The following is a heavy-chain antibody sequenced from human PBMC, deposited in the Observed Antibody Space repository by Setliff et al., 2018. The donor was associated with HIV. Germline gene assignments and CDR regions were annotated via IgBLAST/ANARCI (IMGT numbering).Heavy chain of an antibody. J-gene: IGHJ6*02. Sequence: GASVKVSCKASGYTFTSDYIHWVRQAPGQGLEWMGIINPAGNPTSYAQKFQGRVTMTRDTSISTAYMELSRLRSDDTAVYYCARDHLSAVAGPGYYGMDVWGQGTTVTVSS. D-gene: IGHD6-19*01. V-gene: IGHV1-2*02. CDR2: INPAGNPT. CDR3: ARDHLSAVAGPGYYGMDV. CDR1: GYTFTSDY.